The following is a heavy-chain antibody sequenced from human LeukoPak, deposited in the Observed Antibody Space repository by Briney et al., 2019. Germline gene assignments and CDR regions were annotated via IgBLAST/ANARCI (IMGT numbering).Heavy chain of an antibody. CDR2: MNPNRGNT. CDR1: GYTFTSYD. J-gene: IGHJ5*02. CDR3: ARLYSSGWYGYAGWFDP. D-gene: IGHD6-19*01. V-gene: IGHV1-8*01. Sequence: ASVKVSCKASGYTFTSYDINWVRQATGQGLEWMGWMNPNRGNTGYAQKFQGRVTMTRNTSISTAYMELSSLRSEDTAVYYCARLYSSGWYGYAGWFDPWGQGTLVTVSS.